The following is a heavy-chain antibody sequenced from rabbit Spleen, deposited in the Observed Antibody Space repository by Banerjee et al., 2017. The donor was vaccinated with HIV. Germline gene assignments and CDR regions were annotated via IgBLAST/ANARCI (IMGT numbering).Heavy chain of an antibody. V-gene: IGHV1S45*01. Sequence: QEQLEESGGDLVKPGASLTLTCIASGVSFSGSSYMCWVRQAPGKGLEWIACIDAVTGKAVYASWAKGRFTFSKTSSTTVTLQMTSLTVADTATYFCARDLAAVIGWNFGLWGQGTLVTVS. D-gene: IGHD1-1*01. CDR2: IDAVTGKA. J-gene: IGHJ4*01. CDR3: ARDLAAVIGWNFGL. CDR1: GVSFSGSSY.